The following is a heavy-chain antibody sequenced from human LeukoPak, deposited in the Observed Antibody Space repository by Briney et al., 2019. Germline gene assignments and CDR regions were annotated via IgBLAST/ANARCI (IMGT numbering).Heavy chain of an antibody. V-gene: IGHV4-59*08. Sequence: SETLSLTCTVSGGSISSYYWSWIRQPPGKGLEWIGYIHDSGSTDYNPSLKSRVTISVDTSKNQFSLKLSSVTAADTAVYYCARHQTVLLWFGESGPIDYWGQGTLVTVSS. CDR3: ARHQTVLLWFGESGPIDY. D-gene: IGHD3-10*01. CDR1: GGSISSYY. CDR2: IHDSGST. J-gene: IGHJ4*02.